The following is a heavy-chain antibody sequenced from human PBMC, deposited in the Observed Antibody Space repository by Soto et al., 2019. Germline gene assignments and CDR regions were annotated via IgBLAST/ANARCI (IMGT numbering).Heavy chain of an antibody. J-gene: IGHJ4*02. CDR3: VRNSSRLDY. CDR2: ISSDTADI. CDR1: GFIFNSYS. V-gene: IGHV3-21*01. Sequence: EVQLVETGGGLVKPGGSQRVSCTASGFIFNSYSMAWVRQAPGKGLEWVSSISSDTADIFYADSVKGRFTVSRDNARNSLYLQMTSLRADATAVYYCVRNSSRLDYWGQGVLVTVSS.